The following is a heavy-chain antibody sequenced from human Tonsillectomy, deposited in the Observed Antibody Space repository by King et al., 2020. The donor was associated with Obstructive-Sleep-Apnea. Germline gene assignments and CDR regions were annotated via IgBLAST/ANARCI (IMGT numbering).Heavy chain of an antibody. D-gene: IGHD3-16*01. CDR3: ARDWASRRYFDV. CDR2: IFYSGTT. CDR1: GDSISSYY. V-gene: IGHV4-59*01. J-gene: IGHJ2*01. Sequence: QLQESGPRLVKPSETLSLTCTVSGDSISSYYWTWIRQPPGKGLEWLGYIFYSGTTNYNPSLKSRVTMSVDTSKKQFSLKLTSLTAADTAVYYCARDWASRRYFDVWGRGTLVTVSS.